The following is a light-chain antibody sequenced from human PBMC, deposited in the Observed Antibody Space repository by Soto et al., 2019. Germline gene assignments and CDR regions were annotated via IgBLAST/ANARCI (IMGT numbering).Light chain of an antibody. CDR1: SSDVGGYNY. CDR3: SSYTSSSTRV. V-gene: IGLV2-14*01. CDR2: EVS. Sequence: QSALTQPASVSGSPGQSITISCTGTSSDVGGYNYVSWYQQHPGKAPKLMIYEVSNRPSGVSNRFSGSKSDNTASLTISGLQAEDEADYYCSSYTSSSTRVFVGGTKVTVL. J-gene: IGLJ3*02.